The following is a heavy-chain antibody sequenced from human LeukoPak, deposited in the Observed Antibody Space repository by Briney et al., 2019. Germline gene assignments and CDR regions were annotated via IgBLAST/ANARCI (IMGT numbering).Heavy chain of an antibody. V-gene: IGHV1-24*01. CDR2: FDPEDGET. CDR1: GYTLTELS. Sequence: GASVKVSCKVSGYTLTELSMHWVRQAPGKGLEWMGGFDPEDGETIYAQKFQGRVTMTEDTSTDTAYMELSSLRSEDTAVYYCATVYSSGWYKPPFDPWGQGTLVTVSS. D-gene: IGHD6-19*01. J-gene: IGHJ5*02. CDR3: ATVYSSGWYKPPFDP.